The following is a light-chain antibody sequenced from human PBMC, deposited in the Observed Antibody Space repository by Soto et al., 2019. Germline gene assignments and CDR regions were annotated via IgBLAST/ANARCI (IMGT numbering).Light chain of an antibody. CDR1: QTVRNNY. Sequence: EFVLTQSPGTLSLSPGERATLSCRASQTVRNNYLAWYQQKPGQAPRLLIYDASSRATGIPDRFSGGGSGTDFTPTISRLEPEDFAVYYCQQFSRYPLTFGGGTKVEIK. CDR2: DAS. V-gene: IGKV3-20*01. J-gene: IGKJ4*01. CDR3: QQFSRYPLT.